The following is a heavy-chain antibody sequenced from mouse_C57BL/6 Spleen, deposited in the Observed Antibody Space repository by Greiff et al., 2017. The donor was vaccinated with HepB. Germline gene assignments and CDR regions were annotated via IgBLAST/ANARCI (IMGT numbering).Heavy chain of an antibody. V-gene: IGHV1-15*01. CDR1: GYTFTDYE. J-gene: IGHJ1*03. D-gene: IGHD1-1*01. Sequence: VKLQQSGAELVRPGASVTLSCKASGYTFTDYEMHWVKQTPVHGLEWIGAIDPETGGTAYNQKFKGKAMLTADKSSSTAYMELRSLTSEDSAVYYCTRLLRYLWYFDVWGTGTTVTVSS. CDR2: IDPETGGT. CDR3: TRLLRYLWYFDV.